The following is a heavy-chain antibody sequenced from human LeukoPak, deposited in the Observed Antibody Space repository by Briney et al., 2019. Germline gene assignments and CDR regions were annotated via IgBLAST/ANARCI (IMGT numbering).Heavy chain of an antibody. Sequence: SETLSLTCAVYGGSFSGYYWSWIRQPPGKGLEWIGEINHSGSTNYNPSLKSRVTISVDTSKNQFSLRLSSVTAADTAVYYCARLRGATVAHNWFDPWGQGTLVTVSS. CDR1: GGSFSGYY. CDR2: INHSGST. D-gene: IGHD6-19*01. V-gene: IGHV4-34*01. CDR3: ARLRGATVAHNWFDP. J-gene: IGHJ5*02.